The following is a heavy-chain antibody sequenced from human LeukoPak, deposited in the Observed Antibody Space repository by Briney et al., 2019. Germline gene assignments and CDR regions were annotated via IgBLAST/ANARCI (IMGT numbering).Heavy chain of an antibody. J-gene: IGHJ4*02. Sequence: PGGSLTLSCVASGFTFSTHTMNWVRQAPGKGLEGVSSISSASTYIYSADSMKGRFTIARENAKNSLYLQMNSLRAEDTAVYYCARDTDGYSFVLNYFDYSGQGTLFTVSS. D-gene: IGHD5-18*01. V-gene: IGHV3-21*01. CDR1: GFTFSTHT. CDR2: ISSASTYI. CDR3: ARDTDGYSFVLNYFDY.